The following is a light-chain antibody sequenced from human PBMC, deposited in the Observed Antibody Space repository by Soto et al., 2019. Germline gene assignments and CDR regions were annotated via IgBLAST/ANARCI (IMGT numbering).Light chain of an antibody. Sequence: IRMTQSPSSFSASTLDRVTITCRASQGISSYLAWYQQKPGKAPKLLIYAASTLQSGVPSRFSGSGSGTDFTLTISCLQSEDFATYYCQQYYSYPRTFGQGTKVDIK. CDR1: QGISSY. J-gene: IGKJ1*01. CDR2: AAS. V-gene: IGKV1-8*01. CDR3: QQYYSYPRT.